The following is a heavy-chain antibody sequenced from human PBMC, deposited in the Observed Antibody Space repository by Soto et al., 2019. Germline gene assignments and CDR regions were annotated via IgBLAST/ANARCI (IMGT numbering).Heavy chain of an antibody. Sequence: GGVLRLSCTDSGFTFSSYAMSWVRQAPGKGLEWVSAISGSGGSTYYADSVKGRFTISRDNSKNTLYLQMNSLRAEDTAVYYCAKVKYYYDSSGYFHWGQGTLVTVS. CDR2: ISGSGGST. J-gene: IGHJ4*02. CDR1: GFTFSSYA. V-gene: IGHV3-23*01. D-gene: IGHD3-22*01. CDR3: AKVKYYYDSSGYFH.